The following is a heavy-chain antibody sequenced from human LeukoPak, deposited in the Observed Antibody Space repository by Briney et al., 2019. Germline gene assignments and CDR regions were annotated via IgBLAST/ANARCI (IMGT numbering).Heavy chain of an antibody. V-gene: IGHV3-7*01. Sequence: GGSLRLSCAASGFTFSSYWMSWVRQAPGQGLEWVASIRQDGSEKDYVDSVKGRFTISRDNANKFSFLQMNSLRAEDTAVYYCAKDKSWNVCAYWGRGTLVTVSS. J-gene: IGHJ4*02. D-gene: IGHD1-1*01. CDR2: IRQDGSEK. CDR1: GFTFSSYW. CDR3: AKDKSWNVCAY.